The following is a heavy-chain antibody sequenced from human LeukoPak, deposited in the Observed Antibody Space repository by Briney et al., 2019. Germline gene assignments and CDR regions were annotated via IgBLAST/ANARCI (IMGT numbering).Heavy chain of an antibody. CDR3: ARGRAVYYYGPGSYFDY. CDR2: INHSGST. CDR1: GGSFSGYY. Sequence: PSETLSLTCAVYGGSFSGYYWSWIRQPPGKGLEWIGEINHSGSTNYNPSLKSRVTISVDTSKNQFSLKLNSVTAADTAVYYCARGRAVYYYGPGSYFDYWGQGTLVTVSS. D-gene: IGHD3-10*01. J-gene: IGHJ4*02. V-gene: IGHV4-34*01.